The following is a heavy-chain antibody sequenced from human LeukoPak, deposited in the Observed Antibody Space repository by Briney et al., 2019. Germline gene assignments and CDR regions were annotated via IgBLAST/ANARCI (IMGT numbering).Heavy chain of an antibody. J-gene: IGHJ5*02. Sequence: SVKVSCKASGGTFSGYATSWARQAPGQGLEWMGGIIPIFGTANYAQKFQGRVTITADESTSTAYMELSSLRSEDTAVYYCARQRGRPYYDFWSGPGQFDPWGQGTLVTVSS. CDR2: IIPIFGTA. V-gene: IGHV1-69*13. D-gene: IGHD3-3*01. CDR3: ARQRGRPYYDFWSGPGQFDP. CDR1: GGTFSGYA.